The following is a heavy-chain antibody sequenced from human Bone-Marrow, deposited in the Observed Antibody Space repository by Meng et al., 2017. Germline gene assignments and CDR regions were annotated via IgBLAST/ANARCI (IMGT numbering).Heavy chain of an antibody. CDR1: GFTFSSYA. D-gene: IGHD3-9*01. J-gene: IGHJ6*02. Sequence: GESLKISCAASGFTFSSYAMSWVRQAPGKGLEWVSAISGSGGSTYYADSVKGRFTISRDNSKNTLYLQMNSLRAEDTAVYYCAKQSGILTGYYSDYYYYGMYVWGQGTTVTVSS. CDR2: ISGSGGST. V-gene: IGHV3-23*01. CDR3: AKQSGILTGYYSDYYYYGMYV.